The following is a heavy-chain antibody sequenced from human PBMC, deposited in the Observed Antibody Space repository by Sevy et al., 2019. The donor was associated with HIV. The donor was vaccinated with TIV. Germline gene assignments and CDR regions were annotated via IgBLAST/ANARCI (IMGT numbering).Heavy chain of an antibody. CDR1: GGTFSNYA. J-gene: IGHJ4*02. V-gene: IGHV1-69*06. Sequence: ASVKVSCKASGGTFSNYAINWVRQAPGQGLEWMGVIIPIFGTANYAQKFQGRVTITADKSTSTAYMELSSLRSEDTAFYYSARDACSGGSCYQDYWGQGTLVTVSS. CDR2: IIPIFGTA. D-gene: IGHD2-15*01. CDR3: ARDACSGGSCYQDY.